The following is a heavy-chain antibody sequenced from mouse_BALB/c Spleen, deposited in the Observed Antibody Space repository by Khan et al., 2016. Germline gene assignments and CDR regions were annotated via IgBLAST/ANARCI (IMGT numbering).Heavy chain of an antibody. D-gene: IGHD2-4*01. CDR2: INTYTGEP. CDR3: AIDYDGAWFAY. Sequence: QIQLVQSGPELKKPGETVKISCKASGYTFTNYGMNWVKQAPGKGLKWMGWINTYTGEPTYADDFKGRFAFSLETSASTAYLQINNLKNEDMATYFCAIDYDGAWFAYWGQGTRVTVSA. J-gene: IGHJ3*01. CDR1: GYTFTNYG. V-gene: IGHV9-1*02.